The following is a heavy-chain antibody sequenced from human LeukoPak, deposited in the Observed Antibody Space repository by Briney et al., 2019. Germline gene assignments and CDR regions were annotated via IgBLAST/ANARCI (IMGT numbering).Heavy chain of an antibody. Sequence: ASVKVSCKAPGYTFTSYDINWVRQATGQGLEWMGWMNPNSGNTGYAQKFQGRVTITRNTSISTAYMELSSLRSEDTAVYYCARGGSGWGSYYFDYWGQGTLVTVSS. V-gene: IGHV1-8*03. CDR2: MNPNSGNT. CDR1: GYTFTSYD. D-gene: IGHD6-19*01. J-gene: IGHJ4*02. CDR3: ARGGSGWGSYYFDY.